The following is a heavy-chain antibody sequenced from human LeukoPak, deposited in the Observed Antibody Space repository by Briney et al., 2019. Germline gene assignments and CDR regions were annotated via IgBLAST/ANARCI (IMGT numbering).Heavy chain of an antibody. CDR1: GFTFSTYS. J-gene: IGHJ4*02. D-gene: IGHD3-10*01. CDR2: ISSSSTYI. Sequence: PGGSLRLSCAVSGFTFSTYSMNWVRQAPGKGLEWVSSISSSSTYIYYADSVKGRFTISRDDAKNSLYLQMNSLRAEDTAVYYCARAWGSGGYYRGSDYWGQGTLVTVSS. V-gene: IGHV3-21*01. CDR3: ARAWGSGGYYRGSDY.